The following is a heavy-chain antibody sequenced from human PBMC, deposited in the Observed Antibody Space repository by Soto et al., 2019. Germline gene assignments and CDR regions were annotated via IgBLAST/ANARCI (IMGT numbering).Heavy chain of an antibody. CDR2: INPNSGGT. Sequence: GASVKVSCKASGYTFTGYYMHWVRQAPGQGLEWMGWINPNSGGTNYAQKFQGWVTMTRDTSISTAYMELSRLRSDDTAVYYCARGEPQPPGSAVTPGGGYYYYGMDVWGQGTTVTVSS. CDR1: GYTFTGYY. V-gene: IGHV1-2*04. CDR3: ARGEPQPPGSAVTPGGGYYYYGMDV. D-gene: IGHD3-10*01. J-gene: IGHJ6*02.